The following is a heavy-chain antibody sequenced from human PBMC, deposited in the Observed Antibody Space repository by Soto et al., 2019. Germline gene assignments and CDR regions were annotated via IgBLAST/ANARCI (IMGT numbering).Heavy chain of an antibody. Sequence: EVQLLDSGGGLVQPGGSLRLSCAASGFTFSSYAMRWVRQAPGKGLEWVSAVSGSGGSTYYADSVKGRFTISRDNSKNMLCLQMNSLRDEDTAVYYCARRGPGTYLDYWGQGTLVTVSS. D-gene: IGHD6-13*01. CDR1: GFTFSSYA. CDR3: ARRGPGTYLDY. CDR2: VSGSGGST. J-gene: IGHJ4*02. V-gene: IGHV3-23*01.